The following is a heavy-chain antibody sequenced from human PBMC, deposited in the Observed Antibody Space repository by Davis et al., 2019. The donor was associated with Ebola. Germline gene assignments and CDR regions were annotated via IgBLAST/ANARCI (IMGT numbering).Heavy chain of an antibody. CDR1: GFTFTRSA. V-gene: IGHV1-58*01. Sequence: SVKVSCKASGFTFTRSAVQWVRQARGQRLEWIGWIVVGSGNTNYAQKFQERVTITRDMSTSTAYMELSSLRSEDTAVYYCAAHESYIGGYMDVWGKGTTVTVSS. CDR2: IVVGSGNT. D-gene: IGHD1-26*01. J-gene: IGHJ6*03. CDR3: AAHESYIGGYMDV.